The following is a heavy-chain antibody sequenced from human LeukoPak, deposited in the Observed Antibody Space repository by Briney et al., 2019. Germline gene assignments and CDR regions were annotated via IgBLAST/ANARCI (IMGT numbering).Heavy chain of an antibody. D-gene: IGHD6-19*01. CDR2: IYYTGST. V-gene: IGHV4-59*08. Sequence: SETLSLTCTVSGASISSYYWSWIRQPPGKGLEWIAYIYYTGSTNYNPSLKSRVTISVDTSKNQFSLNLSSVTAADTAVYYCARQGRGSGWFLPWGQGTLVTVSS. J-gene: IGHJ5*02. CDR1: GASISSYY. CDR3: ARQGRGSGWFLP.